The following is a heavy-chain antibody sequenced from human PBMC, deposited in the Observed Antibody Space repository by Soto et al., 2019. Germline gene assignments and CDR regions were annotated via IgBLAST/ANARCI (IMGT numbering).Heavy chain of an antibody. D-gene: IGHD6-6*01. CDR3: ARERFAYSSSSVRWFDP. CDR1: GFTFSDYY. V-gene: IGHV3-11*01. Sequence: QVQLVESGGGLVQPGGSLRLSCAASGFTFSDYYMSWIRQAPGKGLEWVSYISSSGSTILYADSVKGRFTISRDNAKHSLYLQMNSLRAEDTAVYYCARERFAYSSSSVRWFDPWGQGTLVTVSS. CDR2: ISSSGSTI. J-gene: IGHJ5*02.